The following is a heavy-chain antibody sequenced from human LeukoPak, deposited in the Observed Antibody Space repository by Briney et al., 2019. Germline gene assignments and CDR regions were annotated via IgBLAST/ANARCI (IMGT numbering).Heavy chain of an antibody. Sequence: GASVKVSCKASGYTFTSYYMHWVRQAPGQGLEWMGIINPSGGSTSYAQKFQGRVTMTRDMSTSTVYMELSSLRSEDTAVYYCARDAIAGGSGAAWFDPWGQGTLVTVSS. D-gene: IGHD2-15*01. V-gene: IGHV1-46*01. J-gene: IGHJ5*02. CDR2: INPSGGST. CDR1: GYTFTSYY. CDR3: ARDAIAGGSGAAWFDP.